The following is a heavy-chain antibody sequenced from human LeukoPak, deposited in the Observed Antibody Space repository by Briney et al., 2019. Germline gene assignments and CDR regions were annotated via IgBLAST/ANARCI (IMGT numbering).Heavy chain of an antibody. CDR3: ARGHRRGWYYS. D-gene: IGHD3-16*02. Sequence: PSETLSLTCTVSGGSISSSSYYWGWIRQPPGKGLEWIGEINHSGSTNYNPSLKSRVTISVDTSKNQFSLKLSSVTAADTAVYYCARGHRRGWYYSWGQGTLVTVSS. V-gene: IGHV4-39*07. CDR2: INHSGST. CDR1: GGSISSSSYY. J-gene: IGHJ5*01.